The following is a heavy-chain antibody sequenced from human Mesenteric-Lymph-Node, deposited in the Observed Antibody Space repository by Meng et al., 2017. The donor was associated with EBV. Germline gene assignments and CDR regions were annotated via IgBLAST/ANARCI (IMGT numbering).Heavy chain of an antibody. V-gene: IGHV1-18*01. CDR2: ISTYNGNT. Sequence: VQPEKSGGDVRKPGASVKVSCKASGYTFETYGSSWVRQAPGQGLEWMGWISTYNGNTISAQMLQGRFTMTTDTSTTTAYMELTSLTSDDTAVYYCARQNGDYDYWGQGTLVTVSS. J-gene: IGHJ4*02. CDR3: ARQNGDYDY. D-gene: IGHD4-17*01. CDR1: GYTFETYG.